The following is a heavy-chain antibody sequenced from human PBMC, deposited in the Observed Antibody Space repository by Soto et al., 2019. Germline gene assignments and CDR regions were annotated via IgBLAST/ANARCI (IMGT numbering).Heavy chain of an antibody. D-gene: IGHD1-1*01. V-gene: IGHV4-4*07. CDR1: GASISGYY. Sequence: PSETLSLTCTVSGASISGYYWSWIRKSAGKGLEWIGRIYATGTTDYNPSLKSRVMMSVDTSKKQFSLKLRSVTAADTAVYYCVRDGTKTLREWFDPWGQGISVTVPS. J-gene: IGHJ5*02. CDR2: IYATGTT. CDR3: VRDGTKTLREWFDP.